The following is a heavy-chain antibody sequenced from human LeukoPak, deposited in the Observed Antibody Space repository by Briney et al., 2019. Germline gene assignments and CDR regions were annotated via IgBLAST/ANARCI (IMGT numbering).Heavy chain of an antibody. CDR1: GYSISSGYY. D-gene: IGHD2-21*01. CDR2: IYHNGNT. Sequence: SETLSLTCTVSGYSISSGYYWGWIRQPPGKGLEWIGSIYHNGNTFYNPSLKSRITISVDTSKNQFSLKLSSVTAADTAVYYCARGVVIAPQTFDYWGQGTLVTVSS. V-gene: IGHV4-38-2*02. CDR3: ARGVVIAPQTFDY. J-gene: IGHJ4*02.